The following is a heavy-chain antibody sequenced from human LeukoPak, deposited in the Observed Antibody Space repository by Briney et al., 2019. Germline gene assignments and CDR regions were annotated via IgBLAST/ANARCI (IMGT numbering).Heavy chain of an antibody. J-gene: IGHJ5*02. V-gene: IGHV4-61*02. CDR3: ARDGGPNYDFWSGYYNWFDH. D-gene: IGHD3-3*01. CDR1: GGSISSGSYY. Sequence: SQTLSLTCTVSGGSISSGSYYWSWIRQPAGKGLEWIGRIYTSGSTNYNPSLKSRVTISVDTSKNQFSLKLSSVTAADTAVYYCARDGGPNYDFWSGYYNWFDHWGQGTLVTVSS. CDR2: IYTSGST.